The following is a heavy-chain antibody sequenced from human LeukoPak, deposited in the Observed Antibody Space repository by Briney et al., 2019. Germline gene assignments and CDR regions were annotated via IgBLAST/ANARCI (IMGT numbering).Heavy chain of an antibody. V-gene: IGHV1-2*02. Sequence: ASVTVTCKASGYTFTGYYLHWVRQAPGQGLEWMGWINPNSGGTNYAQKLQGRVTMTTDTSTSTAYMELRSLRSDDTAVYYCARSYCSGGSCYSRNWFDPWGKGTLVTVSS. CDR3: ARSYCSGGSCYSRNWFDP. CDR1: GYTFTGYY. J-gene: IGHJ5*02. D-gene: IGHD2-15*01. CDR2: INPNSGGT.